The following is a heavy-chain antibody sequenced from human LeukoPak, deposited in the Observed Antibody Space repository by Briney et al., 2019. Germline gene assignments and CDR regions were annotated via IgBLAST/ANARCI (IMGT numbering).Heavy chain of an antibody. CDR1: GFTFSGYP. J-gene: IGHJ4*02. V-gene: IGHV3-30-3*01. CDR3: ARESWYSSSWYAPGMGYYFDY. D-gene: IGHD6-13*01. CDR2: ISYDGSNK. Sequence: GGSLRLSCAASGFTFSGYPIHWVRHAPGKGLEWVAVISYDGSNKYYADSVKGRFTISRDNSKNTLYLQMNSLRAEDTAVYYCARESWYSSSWYAPGMGYYFDYWGQGTLVAVSS.